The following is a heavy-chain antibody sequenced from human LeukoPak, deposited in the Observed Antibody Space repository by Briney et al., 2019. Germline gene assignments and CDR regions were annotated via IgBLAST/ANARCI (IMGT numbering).Heavy chain of an antibody. CDR3: ARRGGGSYFDY. J-gene: IGHJ4*02. V-gene: IGHV4-38-2*02. CDR1: GYSISSGYY. D-gene: IGHD3-10*01. CDR2: MYHSGTT. Sequence: ASETLSHTCTVSGYSISSGYYWGWIRQPPGKGLEGIGTMYHSGTTYYNPSLNRRVTISVDTSNNQFSLKLSSVTAADTAVYYCARRGGGSYFDYWGQGTLVSVS.